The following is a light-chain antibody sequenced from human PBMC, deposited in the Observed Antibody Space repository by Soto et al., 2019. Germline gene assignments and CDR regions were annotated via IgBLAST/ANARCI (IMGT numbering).Light chain of an antibody. V-gene: IGKV3-20*01. CDR2: GAS. J-gene: IGKJ1*01. CDR3: QQCGSSPWT. Sequence: EIVLTQSPGTLSVSPGERATLSCRASQSVSSSFLAWYQQKPGQAPRLLIYGASSRATGIPDRFSGSGSGTDFTLTISRREPEDFAVYYCQQCGSSPWTFGQGNTVEIK. CDR1: QSVSSSF.